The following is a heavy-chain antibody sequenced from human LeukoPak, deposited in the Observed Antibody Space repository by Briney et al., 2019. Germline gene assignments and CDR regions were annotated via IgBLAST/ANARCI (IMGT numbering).Heavy chain of an antibody. Sequence: SSVTVSFMSSGGTFINYAISWVRQPPGQGREGMGLIIPILGIANYAQKFQGRVTITADKSTSTDYMELSSLRSEDTAVYYCARDSAIGVRGVIGNGVDYWGQGTLVTVSS. V-gene: IGHV1-69*10. J-gene: IGHJ4*02. CDR2: IIPILGIA. CDR1: GGTFINYA. D-gene: IGHD3-10*01. CDR3: ARDSAIGVRGVIGNGVDY.